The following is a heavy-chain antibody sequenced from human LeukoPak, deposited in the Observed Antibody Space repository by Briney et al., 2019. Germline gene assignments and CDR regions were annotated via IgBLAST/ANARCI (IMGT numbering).Heavy chain of an antibody. CDR3: ARGYYSSGWSTDY. V-gene: IGHV3-21*01. Sequence: GGSLRLSCAASRFTFSSYSMNWVRQAPGKGLEWVSSISSSSSYIYYADSVKGRFTISRDNAKNSLYLQMNSLRAEDTAVYYCARGYYSSGWSTDYWGQGTLVTVSS. CDR2: ISSSSSYI. J-gene: IGHJ4*02. D-gene: IGHD6-19*01. CDR1: RFTFSSYS.